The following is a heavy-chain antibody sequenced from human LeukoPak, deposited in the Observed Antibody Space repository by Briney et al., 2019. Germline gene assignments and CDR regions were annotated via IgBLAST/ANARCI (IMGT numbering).Heavy chain of an antibody. J-gene: IGHJ4*02. D-gene: IGHD5-12*01. V-gene: IGHV3-21*01. Sequence: PGGSLRLSCAASGFTFSSYSMNWVRQAPGKGLEWVSSISSNSSYIYYADSVKGRFTISRDNAKNSLYLQMNSLRAEDTAVYYCARVGYSGYGVFDYWGQGTLVTVSS. CDR3: ARVGYSGYGVFDY. CDR1: GFTFSSYS. CDR2: ISSNSSYI.